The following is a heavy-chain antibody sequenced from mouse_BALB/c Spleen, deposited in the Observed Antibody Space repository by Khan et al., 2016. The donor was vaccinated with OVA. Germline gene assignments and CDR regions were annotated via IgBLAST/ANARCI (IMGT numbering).Heavy chain of an antibody. V-gene: IGHV1-7*01. D-gene: IGHD2-12*01. CDR3: TRRGLYVIFAY. CDR1: GYTFTAYW. J-gene: IGHJ3*01. Sequence: QIQLVQSGAELAKPGASVKMSCKASGYTFTAYWIHWVKQRPGQGLEWIGYIDPSTGYTEYNQKFKDKATLTTDKSSSTAYMQLSSLTSEDSTVYYCTRRGLYVIFAYWGQGTLVTVSA. CDR2: IDPSTGYT.